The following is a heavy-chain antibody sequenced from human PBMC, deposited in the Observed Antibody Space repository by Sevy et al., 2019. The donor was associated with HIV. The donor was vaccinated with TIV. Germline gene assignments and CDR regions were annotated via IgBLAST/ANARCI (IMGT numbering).Heavy chain of an antibody. Sequence: SETLSLTCSVSGASVSAANDYWTWVRQPPGKGLEWIGYVYYFGSTNYNPSLKSRVTISLDRSKKQFSLTLTSVTAADTAVYYCARDQYHGNSTGLYAMDVWGQGTTVTVSS. V-gene: IGHV4-61*01. CDR1: GASVSAANDY. J-gene: IGHJ6*02. CDR3: ARDQYHGNSTGLYAMDV. CDR2: VYYFGST. D-gene: IGHD3-9*01.